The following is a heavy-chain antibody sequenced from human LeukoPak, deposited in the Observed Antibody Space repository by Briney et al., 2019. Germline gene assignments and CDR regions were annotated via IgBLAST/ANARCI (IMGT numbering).Heavy chain of an antibody. CDR1: GGSFSGYY. Sequence: PSETLSLTCAVYGGSFSGYYWSWIRQPPGGGLEWIGEINHSGSTNYNPSLKSRVTISVDTSKNQFSLKLSSVTAADTAVYYCARGRRGYSYDYWGQGTLVTVSS. CDR3: ARGRRGYSYDY. CDR2: INHSGST. V-gene: IGHV4-34*01. D-gene: IGHD5-18*01. J-gene: IGHJ4*02.